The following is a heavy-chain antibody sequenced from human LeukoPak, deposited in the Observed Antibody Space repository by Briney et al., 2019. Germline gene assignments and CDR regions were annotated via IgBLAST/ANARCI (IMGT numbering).Heavy chain of an antibody. D-gene: IGHD3-9*01. V-gene: IGHV4-59*01. CDR1: GGSISSYY. CDR3: ARDVGYDILTGYYGFDY. CDR2: IYYSGST. Sequence: SETLSLTCTVSGGSISSYYWSWIRQPPGKGLEWIGYIYYSGSTTYNPSLKSRVTISVDTSKNQFSLKLSSVTAADTAVYYCARDVGYDILTGYYGFDYWGQGTLVTVSS. J-gene: IGHJ4*02.